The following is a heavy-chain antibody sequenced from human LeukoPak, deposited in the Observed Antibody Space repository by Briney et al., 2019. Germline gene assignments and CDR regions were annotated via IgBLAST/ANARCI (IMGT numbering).Heavy chain of an antibody. CDR1: GDSFVSNA. CDR2: IIPMFGTP. V-gene: IGHV1-69*13. J-gene: IGHJ4*02. CDR3: AGPHCSSGTCRYYVAH. D-gene: IGHD2-15*01. Sequence: ASVKVSCKASGDSFVSNAISWVRQAPGQGLEWMGGIIPMFGTPNYAQKFQGRLTITADESTSTIYMDLNSLRSEYTAVYYCAGPHCSSGTCRYYVAHWGQGTLVTVSS.